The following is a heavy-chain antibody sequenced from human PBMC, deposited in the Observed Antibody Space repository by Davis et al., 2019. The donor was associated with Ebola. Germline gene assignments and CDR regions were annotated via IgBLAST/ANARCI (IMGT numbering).Heavy chain of an antibody. CDR3: ARAQKALRPPNGGFDP. Sequence: PGGSLRLFCAASGFTFSSYAMSWVRQAPGKGLEWVSAISGSGGSTYYADSVKGRFTISRDNSKNTLYLQMNSLRAEDTAVYYCARAQKALRPPNGGFDPWGQGTLVTVSS. J-gene: IGHJ5*02. V-gene: IGHV3-23*01. CDR1: GFTFSSYA. CDR2: ISGSGGST. D-gene: IGHD4-17*01.